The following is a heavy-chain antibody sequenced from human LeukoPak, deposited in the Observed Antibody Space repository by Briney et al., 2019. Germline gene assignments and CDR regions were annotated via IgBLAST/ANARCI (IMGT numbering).Heavy chain of an antibody. CDR3: ARGAVVVAATNNWFDP. D-gene: IGHD2-15*01. Sequence: PGGSLRLSCAASGFTFSSYAMHWVRQAPGKGLEWVAVISYDGSNKYYADSVKGRFTISRDNSKSTLYLQMNSLRAEDTAVYYCARGAVVVAATNNWFDPWGQGTLVTVSS. V-gene: IGHV3-30*04. CDR2: ISYDGSNK. CDR1: GFTFSSYA. J-gene: IGHJ5*02.